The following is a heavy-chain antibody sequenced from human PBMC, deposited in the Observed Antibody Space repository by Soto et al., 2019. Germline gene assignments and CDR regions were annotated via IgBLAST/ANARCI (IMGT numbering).Heavy chain of an antibody. CDR1: GFSLRTSGLG. CDR3: XXXXXXXXXXXXXXFDY. V-gene: IGHV2-5*02. J-gene: IGHJ4*02. CDR2: IYWDDDK. Sequence: QITLKESGPTLVKPTQTLTLTCTFSGFSLRTSGLGVGWIRQPPGKALEWLALIYWDDDKRYSASLKSRLTITKDTSKNQVVLTMTNMDPVDTATYYXXXXXXXXXXXXXXXFDYWGQGTLVTVSS.